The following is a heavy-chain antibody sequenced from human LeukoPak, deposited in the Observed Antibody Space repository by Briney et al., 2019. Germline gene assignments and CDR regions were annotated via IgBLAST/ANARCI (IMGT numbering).Heavy chain of an antibody. Sequence: GASVKVSCKASGYTFTGYYMHGVRQAPGQGLAWMGWINPNSGGTNYAQKFQGRVTMTRDTSISTAYMELSRLRSADTGVYYCARGVAARRGSYYYGMDVWGQGTTVTVSS. CDR3: ARGVAARRGSYYYGMDV. D-gene: IGHD6-6*01. CDR1: GYTFTGYY. J-gene: IGHJ6*02. CDR2: INPNSGGT. V-gene: IGHV1-2*02.